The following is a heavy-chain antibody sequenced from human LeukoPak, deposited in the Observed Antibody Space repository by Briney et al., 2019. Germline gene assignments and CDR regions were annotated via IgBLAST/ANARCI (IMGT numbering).Heavy chain of an antibody. J-gene: IGHJ6*03. CDR3: TRGLIDLSNYYYYYMDV. CDR1: GGSISSYY. CDR2: IHYSGST. Sequence: SETLSLTCTVSGGSISSYYWSWIRQPPGKGLEWIGYIHYSGSTNYNPSLKSRVTISVDTSKNQFSLKLSSVTVADTAVYYCTRGLIDLSNYYYYYMDVWGKGTTVTVSS. D-gene: IGHD2-2*01. V-gene: IGHV4-59*01.